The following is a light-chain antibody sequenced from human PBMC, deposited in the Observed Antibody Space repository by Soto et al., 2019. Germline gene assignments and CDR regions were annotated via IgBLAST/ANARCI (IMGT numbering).Light chain of an antibody. CDR1: QGVSGN. CDR3: QQYNNWPRT. CDR2: GAS. Sequence: EIVMTQSPATLSVSPGERATLSCRASQGVSGNLAWYQQKPGQAPRLLIYGASTRATGTPARFSGSGSGTEFTLTISSLLSEDSAVYYCQQYNNWPRTFGQGTMVEIK. J-gene: IGKJ1*01. V-gene: IGKV3-15*01.